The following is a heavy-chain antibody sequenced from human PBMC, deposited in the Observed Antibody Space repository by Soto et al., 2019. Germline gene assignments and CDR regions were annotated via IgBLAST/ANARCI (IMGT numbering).Heavy chain of an antibody. CDR2: IYYSGAT. CDR3: ARARGGIGVHYYGMDP. V-gene: IGHV4-30-4*01. Sequence: VQLQESGPGLVKSSQTLSLTCTVSGASISSGNYYWSWVRQPPGKGLEWIGYIYYSGATNYNPSLRSRLNISIDTDTDQFFLHLSSVTVADSAVYHCARARGGIGVHYYGMDPWGQGTTVTVSS. CDR1: GASISSGNYY. D-gene: IGHD3-16*02. J-gene: IGHJ6*02.